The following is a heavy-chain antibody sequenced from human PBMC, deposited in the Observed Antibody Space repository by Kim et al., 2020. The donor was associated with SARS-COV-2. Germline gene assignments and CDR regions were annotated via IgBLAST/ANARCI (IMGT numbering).Heavy chain of an antibody. D-gene: IGHD5-18*01. CDR2: IWFDGSNQ. CDR1: GFSFNNYG. Sequence: GGSLRLSCAASGFSFNNYGMRWVRQAPGKGLEWVAIIWFDGSNQYYPDSVKGRFTISRDNSKNTLYLHMNSLRVEDTAVYYCARGRGYSYGYTDYWGQGT. V-gene: IGHV3-33*01. J-gene: IGHJ4*02. CDR3: ARGRGYSYGYTDY.